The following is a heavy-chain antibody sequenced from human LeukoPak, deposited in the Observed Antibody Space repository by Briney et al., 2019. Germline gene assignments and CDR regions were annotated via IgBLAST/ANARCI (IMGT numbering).Heavy chain of an antibody. V-gene: IGHV3-48*01. Sequence: GGSLRLSCAASGFTFSSYSMNWVRQAPGKGLEWVSYISSSSSTIYYADSVKGRFTISRDNAKNSLYLQMNSLRAEDTAVYYCARDDILTGYYVDYWGQGTLVTVSS. CDR3: ARDDILTGYYVDY. CDR2: ISSSSSTI. D-gene: IGHD3-9*01. CDR1: GFTFSSYS. J-gene: IGHJ4*02.